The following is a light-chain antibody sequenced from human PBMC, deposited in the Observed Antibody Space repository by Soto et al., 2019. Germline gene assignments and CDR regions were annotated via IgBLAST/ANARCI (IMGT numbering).Light chain of an antibody. CDR2: GAS. CDR1: QSVSNNY. V-gene: IGKV3-20*01. Sequence: EIVLTQSPGTLSLSPGERATLSCRASQSVSNNYLAWYQQKPGQAPRLLIYGASNRATGIPDRFSGSGSGTDFTLTISSLEPEDFAVYYCQKYNSAPLTFGGGTKVDIK. CDR3: QKYNSAPLT. J-gene: IGKJ4*01.